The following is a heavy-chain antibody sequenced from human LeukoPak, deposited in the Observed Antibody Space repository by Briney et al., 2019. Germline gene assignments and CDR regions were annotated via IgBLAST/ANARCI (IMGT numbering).Heavy chain of an antibody. Sequence: GASVKVSCKASGYSFTDYYMHWVRQAPGQGLEWMGWINPNSGGTNYLQKFQGRVTMTRDTSISTAYMELSRLRSDDAAVYYCARAWAPYYDILTGYYTYWGQGTLVTVSS. D-gene: IGHD3-9*01. V-gene: IGHV1-2*02. CDR1: GYSFTDYY. J-gene: IGHJ4*02. CDR2: INPNSGGT. CDR3: ARAWAPYYDILTGYYTY.